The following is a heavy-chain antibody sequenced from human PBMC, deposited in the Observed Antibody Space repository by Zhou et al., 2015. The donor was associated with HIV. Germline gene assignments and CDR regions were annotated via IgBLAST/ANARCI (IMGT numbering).Heavy chain of an antibody. CDR2: IIPIFGTA. Sequence: QVQLVQSGAEVKKPGSSVTVSCKASGGTFSSYAISWVRQAPGQGLEWMGGIIPIFGTANYAQKFQGRVTITADESTSTAYMELSSLRSQDTAVYYCARGKTSSWSPQAKYYYGMDVWGQGTTVTVSS. CDR3: ARGKTSSWSPQAKYYYGMDV. D-gene: IGHD6-13*01. V-gene: IGHV1-69*01. CDR1: GGTFSSYA. J-gene: IGHJ6*02.